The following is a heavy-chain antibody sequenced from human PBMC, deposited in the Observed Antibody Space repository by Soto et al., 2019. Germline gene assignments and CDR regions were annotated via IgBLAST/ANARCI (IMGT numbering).Heavy chain of an antibody. J-gene: IGHJ4*02. V-gene: IGHV3-23*01. CDR2: ISGSGDST. D-gene: IGHD6-19*01. Sequence: EVQLLESGGGLVQPGGSLRLSCAASGFTFSTYAMNWVRQAPGKGSEWVAGISGSGDSTYYGDSVKGHFTVSRDNSKRHLYLHMKSLRAQDTAVFYCAKESSSGSSFDSLGQGTLVTVSS. CDR3: AKESSSGSSFDS. CDR1: GFTFSTYA.